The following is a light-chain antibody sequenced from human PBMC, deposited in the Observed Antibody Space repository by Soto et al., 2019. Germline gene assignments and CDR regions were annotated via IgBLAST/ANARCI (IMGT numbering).Light chain of an antibody. CDR2: EVT. CDR3: FSYTSSGTYV. Sequence: QSALTQPPSASGSPGQSVTISCTGTSSDVGGYNFVSWYQQHPGKAPKFMIYEVTKRPSGVPDRFSGSKSGNTASLTISGLQAEDETDYYCFSYTSSGTYVFGTGTKLTVL. CDR1: SSDVGGYNF. V-gene: IGLV2-8*01. J-gene: IGLJ1*01.